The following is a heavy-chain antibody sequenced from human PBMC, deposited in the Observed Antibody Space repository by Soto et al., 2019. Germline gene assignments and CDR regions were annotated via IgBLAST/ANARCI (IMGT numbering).Heavy chain of an antibody. Sequence: LRLSCAASGFTFSNAWMSWVRQAPVKGLEWVGRIKSKTDGGTTDYAAPVKGRFTISRDDSKNTLYLQMNSLKTEDTAVYYCTTHLVLWLHYYFEYWGQGTLVTVSS. CDR3: TTHLVLWLHYYFEY. D-gene: IGHD3-10*01. J-gene: IGHJ4*02. CDR1: GFTFSNAW. V-gene: IGHV3-15*01. CDR2: IKSKTDGGTT.